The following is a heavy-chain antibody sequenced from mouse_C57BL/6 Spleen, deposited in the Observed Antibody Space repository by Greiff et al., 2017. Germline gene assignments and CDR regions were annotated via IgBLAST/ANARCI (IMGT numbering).Heavy chain of an antibody. J-gene: IGHJ4*01. CDR1: GFTFSSYA. CDR3: ARDLDDYYAMDY. CDR2: ISDGGSYT. Sequence: DVKLVESGGGLVKPGGSLKLSCAASGFTFSSYAMSWVRQTPEKRLEWVATISDGGSYTYYPDNVKGRFTISRDNAKNNLYLQMSHLKSEDTAMYYCARDLDDYYAMDYWGQGTSVTVSS. V-gene: IGHV5-4*01.